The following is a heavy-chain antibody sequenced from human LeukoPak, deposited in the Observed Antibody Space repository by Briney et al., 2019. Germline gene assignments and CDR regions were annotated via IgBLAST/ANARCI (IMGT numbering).Heavy chain of an antibody. D-gene: IGHD3-22*01. CDR3: ARRASDSGAKPTFDF. CDR2: ISYDGSNK. CDR1: GFTFRSFG. Sequence: GRSLRLSCAASGFTFRSFGMHWVRQAPGKGLEWVAVISYDGSNKYYADSVKGRFTISRDNSKNTLDLQMDSLRAEDTAVYYCARRASDSGAKPTFDFWGQGTLVTVSS. J-gene: IGHJ4*02. V-gene: IGHV3-30*03.